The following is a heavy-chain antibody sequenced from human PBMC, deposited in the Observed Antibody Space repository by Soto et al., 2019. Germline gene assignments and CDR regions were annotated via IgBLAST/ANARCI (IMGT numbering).Heavy chain of an antibody. CDR3: ARDTPELLWFGELSPWFDP. Sequence: ASVKVSCKASGYTFTSYGISWVRQAPGQGLEWMGWISAYNGNTNYAQKLQGRVTMTTDTSTSTAYMELRSLRSDDTAVYYCARDTPELLWFGELSPWFDPWGQGTLVTAPQ. CDR2: ISAYNGNT. D-gene: IGHD3-10*01. V-gene: IGHV1-18*04. J-gene: IGHJ5*02. CDR1: GYTFTSYG.